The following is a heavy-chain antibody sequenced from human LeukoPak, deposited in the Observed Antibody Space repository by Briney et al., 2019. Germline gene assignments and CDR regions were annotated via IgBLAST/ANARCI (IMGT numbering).Heavy chain of an antibody. V-gene: IGHV1-2*02. CDR1: GYTFTGYY. Sequence: ASVQVSCKASGYTFTGYYMHRVRQAPGQGLEWMGWINPNSGGTNYAQKFQGRVTMTRDTSISTAYMELSRLRSDDTAVYYCARDRISMTTVTTADYWGQGTLVTVSS. J-gene: IGHJ4*02. D-gene: IGHD4-17*01. CDR2: INPNSGGT. CDR3: ARDRISMTTVTTADY.